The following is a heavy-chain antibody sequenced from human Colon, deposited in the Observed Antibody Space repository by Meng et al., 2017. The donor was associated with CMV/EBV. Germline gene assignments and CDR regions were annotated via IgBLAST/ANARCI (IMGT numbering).Heavy chain of an antibody. CDR3: ATFGGDFNY. CDR1: GYIFNGYF. V-gene: IGHV1-2*02. Sequence: VQLVQAGAEVMEAGASVKVSCKTSGYIFNGYFMHWVRQAPGQGLEWMGWINPVTGDTSYAQKFQVRVTMTRDTSISTAYMELSSLRSDDTAVYYCATFGGDFNYWGQGTLVTVSS. CDR2: INPVTGDT. J-gene: IGHJ4*02. D-gene: IGHD3-3*01.